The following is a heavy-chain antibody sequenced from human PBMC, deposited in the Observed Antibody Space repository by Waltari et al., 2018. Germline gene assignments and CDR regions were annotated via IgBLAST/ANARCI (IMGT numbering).Heavy chain of an antibody. Sequence: QVQMVQSGAEVKKPGGSVKVSGKASGSTFTNFGINWVRQAPGQGLEWIGWISPYNGNADYEQKLQGRVTMTTDTSTKTAYLELRSLRSDDTAVYYWARGGGPRTVVALTFDLWGQGTLVTVSS. CDR2: ISPYNGNA. D-gene: IGHD3-22*01. V-gene: IGHV1-18*01. CDR3: ARGGGPRTVVALTFDL. CDR1: GSTFTNFG. J-gene: IGHJ4*02.